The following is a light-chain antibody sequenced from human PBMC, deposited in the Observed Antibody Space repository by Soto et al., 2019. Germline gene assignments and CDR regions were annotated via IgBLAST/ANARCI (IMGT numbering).Light chain of an antibody. Sequence: DIQMTQSPSSRSASVGDIFTITLRASQSISIYLNWYQLKPGKAPNLLMYGASYLKSGVPTRFSGSGSGTDFTLTISSLEPEDFAVYYCQQYNNWPPWTFGQGTKVDIK. J-gene: IGKJ1*01. CDR2: GAS. V-gene: IGKV1-39*01. CDR1: QSISIY. CDR3: QQYNNWPPWT.